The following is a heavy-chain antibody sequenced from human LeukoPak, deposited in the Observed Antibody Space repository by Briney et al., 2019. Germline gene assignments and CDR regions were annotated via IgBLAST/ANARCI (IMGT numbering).Heavy chain of an antibody. CDR2: MNPNSGNT. V-gene: IGHV1-8*01. D-gene: IGHD3-22*01. J-gene: IGHJ4*02. CDR1: GYTFANYD. CDR3: ARPRENSGYYQYYFDY. Sequence: ASLKVSCKASGYTFANYDIHWVRQATGQGLEWMGWMNPNSGNTDYVQKFQGRVTMTRSTSINTAYMELSSLGSEDTAVYYCARPRENSGYYQYYFDYWGQGTLVTVSS.